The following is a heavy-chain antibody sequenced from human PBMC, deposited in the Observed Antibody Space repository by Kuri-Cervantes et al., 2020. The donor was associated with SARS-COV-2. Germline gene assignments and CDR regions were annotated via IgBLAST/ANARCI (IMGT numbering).Heavy chain of an antibody. J-gene: IGHJ4*02. D-gene: IGHD1-26*01. Sequence: GESLKISCAASGFTFSSYAMCWVRQAPGKGLEWVSAISGSGGSTYYADSVKGRFTISRDNSKNTLYLQMNSLRAEDTAVYYCAKGGDLLPQRRDPWGKVLVGAKLSYFDYWGQGTLVTVSS. CDR2: ISGSGGST. CDR1: GFTFSSYA. V-gene: IGHV3-23*01. CDR3: AKGGDLLPQRRDPWGKVLVGAKLSYFDY.